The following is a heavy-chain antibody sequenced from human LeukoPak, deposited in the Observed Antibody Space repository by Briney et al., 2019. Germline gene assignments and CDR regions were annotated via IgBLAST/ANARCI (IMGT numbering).Heavy chain of an antibody. CDR3: TGDVYQH. V-gene: IGHV3-53*01. CDR2: IYSGGST. D-gene: IGHD1-14*01. CDR1: GLTVNSKY. J-gene: IGHJ1*01. Sequence: GGSLRLSCAASGLTVNSKYMSWVRQAPGKGLGWVSIIYSGGSTNYADSVKGRFTISRDNSKNTVYLQMNSLRAEDTAVYYCTGDVYQHWGQGTLVTVSS.